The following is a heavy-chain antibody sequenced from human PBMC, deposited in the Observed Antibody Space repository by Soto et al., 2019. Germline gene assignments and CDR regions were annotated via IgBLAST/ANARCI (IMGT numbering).Heavy chain of an antibody. CDR2: INHSGST. CDR1: GGSFSGYY. D-gene: IGHD6-19*01. Sequence: PSETLSLTCAVYGGSFSGYYWSWIRQPPGKGLEWIGEINHSGSTNYNPSLKSRVTISVDTSKNQFSLKLSSVTAADTAVYYCAATIAVAGTGAYLDYWGQGTLVTVSS. V-gene: IGHV4-34*01. CDR3: AATIAVAGTGAYLDY. J-gene: IGHJ4*02.